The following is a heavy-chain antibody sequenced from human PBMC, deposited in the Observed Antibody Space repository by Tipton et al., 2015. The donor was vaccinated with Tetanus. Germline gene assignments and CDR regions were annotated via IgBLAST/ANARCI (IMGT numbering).Heavy chain of an antibody. CDR3: ARGPMVRGVTRFDY. Sequence: LRLSCTVSGGSISSGGYYWSWIRQHPGKGLEWIGYIYYSGSTYYNPSLKSRVTISVDTSKNQFSLKLSSVTAADTAVYYCARGPMVRGVTRFDYWGQGTLVTVSS. CDR1: GGSISSGGYY. V-gene: IGHV4-31*02. D-gene: IGHD3-10*01. CDR2: IYYSGST. J-gene: IGHJ4*02.